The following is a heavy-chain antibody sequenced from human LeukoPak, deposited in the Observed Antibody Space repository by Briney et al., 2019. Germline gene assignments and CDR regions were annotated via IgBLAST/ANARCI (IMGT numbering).Heavy chain of an antibody. CDR2: ISAYSGNT. J-gene: IGHJ4*02. D-gene: IGHD6-13*01. Sequence: GASVKVSCKASGYTFTSYGISWVRQAPGQGLEWMGWISAYSGNTNYAQKLQGRVTMTTDTSTSTAYMELRSLRSDDTAVYYCAIIAAAGTTSDYWGQGTLVTVSS. V-gene: IGHV1-18*01. CDR1: GYTFTSYG. CDR3: AIIAAAGTTSDY.